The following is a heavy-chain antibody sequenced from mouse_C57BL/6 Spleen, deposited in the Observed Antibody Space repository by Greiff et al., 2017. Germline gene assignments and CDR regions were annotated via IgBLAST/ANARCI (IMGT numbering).Heavy chain of an antibody. CDR3: AREGDRGSSSYWYFDV. CDR1: GFTFSSYT. V-gene: IGHV5-9*01. Sequence: EVQGVESGGGLVKPGGSLKLSCAASGFTFSSYTMSWVRQTPEKRLEWVATISGGGGNTYYPDSVKGRFTISRDNAKNTLYLQMSSLRSEDTALDYCAREGDRGSSSYWYFDVWGTGTTVTVSS. D-gene: IGHD1-1*01. J-gene: IGHJ1*03. CDR2: ISGGGGNT.